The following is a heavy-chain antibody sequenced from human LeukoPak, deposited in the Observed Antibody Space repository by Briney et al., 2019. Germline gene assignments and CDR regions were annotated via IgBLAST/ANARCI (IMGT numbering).Heavy chain of an antibody. CDR3: ARHWDGYNLEGDY. CDR2: IYPADSDT. D-gene: IGHD5-24*01. V-gene: IGHV5-51*01. Sequence: GESLKISCKGSGFSFTSYWIGWVRQMPGKGLEYMGIIYPADSDTRYSPSFQGQVTISADKSISTAYLQWSSLKASDTAMYYCARHWDGYNLEGDYWGQGTLVTVSS. J-gene: IGHJ4*02. CDR1: GFSFTSYW.